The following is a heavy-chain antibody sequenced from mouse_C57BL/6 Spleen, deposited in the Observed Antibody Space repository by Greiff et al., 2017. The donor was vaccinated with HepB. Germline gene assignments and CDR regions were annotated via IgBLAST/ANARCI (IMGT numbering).Heavy chain of an antibody. CDR1: GYAFSSYW. CDR3: ARWDYGSSPNYFDY. V-gene: IGHV1-80*01. CDR2: IYPGDGDT. D-gene: IGHD1-1*01. J-gene: IGHJ2*01. Sequence: VQLQQSGAELVKPGASVKISCKASGYAFSSYWMNWVKQRPGKGLEWIGQIYPGDGDTNYNGKFKGKATLTADKSSSTAYMQLSSLTSEDSAVYFCARWDYGSSPNYFDYWGQGTTLTVSS.